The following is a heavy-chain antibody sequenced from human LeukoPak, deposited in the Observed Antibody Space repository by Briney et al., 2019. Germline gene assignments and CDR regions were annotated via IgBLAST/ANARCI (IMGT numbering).Heavy chain of an antibody. Sequence: GGSLRLSCAASGFTFSDYYMSWIRQAPGKGLEWVSYIGSSSSYIYYADSVKGRFTISRDNAKNSLYLQMNSLRAEDTAVYYCAREAAAAGLDYWGQGTLVTVSS. CDR1: GFTFSDYY. J-gene: IGHJ4*02. D-gene: IGHD6-13*01. CDR2: IGSSSSYI. V-gene: IGHV3-11*06. CDR3: AREAAAAGLDY.